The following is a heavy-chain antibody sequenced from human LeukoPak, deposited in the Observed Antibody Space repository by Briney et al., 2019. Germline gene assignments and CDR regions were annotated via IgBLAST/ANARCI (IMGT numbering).Heavy chain of an antibody. V-gene: IGHV3-21*01. Sequence: PGGSLRLSCAASGFTFSSYSMNWVRQAPGKGLEWVSSISSSSSYIYYAGSVKGRFTISRDNAKNSLYLQMNSLRAEDTAVYYCARERAYYYDSSGHRVGYGMDVWGQGTTVTVSS. CDR1: GFTFSSYS. CDR3: ARERAYYYDSSGHRVGYGMDV. J-gene: IGHJ6*02. D-gene: IGHD3-22*01. CDR2: ISSSSSYI.